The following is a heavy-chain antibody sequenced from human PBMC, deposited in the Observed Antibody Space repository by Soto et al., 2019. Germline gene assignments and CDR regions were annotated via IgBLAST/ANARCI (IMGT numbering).Heavy chain of an antibody. Sequence: PSETLSLTCTVSDGSISSYYWSWIRQPPGKGLEWIGNMYWSGGTNFNPSLKSRVAISVDTSNNYFSLKLSSVTAADTAVYYCARAGGELYFDYWGQGTMVTVSS. CDR3: ARAGGELYFDY. V-gene: IGHV4-59*01. CDR2: MYWSGGT. D-gene: IGHD1-7*01. CDR1: DGSISSYY. J-gene: IGHJ4*02.